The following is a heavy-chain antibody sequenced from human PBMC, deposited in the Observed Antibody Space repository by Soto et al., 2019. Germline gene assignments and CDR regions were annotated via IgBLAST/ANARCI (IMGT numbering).Heavy chain of an antibody. CDR2: IIPIFGTA. Sequence: SVKVSCKASGGTFSSYAISWVRQAPGQGLEWMGGIIPIFGTANYAQKFQGRVTITADESTSTAYMELSSLRSEDTAVYYCARDLGRFGELLYLPYGMDVWGQGTTVTVSS. V-gene: IGHV1-69*13. D-gene: IGHD3-10*01. CDR3: ARDLGRFGELLYLPYGMDV. CDR1: GGTFSSYA. J-gene: IGHJ6*02.